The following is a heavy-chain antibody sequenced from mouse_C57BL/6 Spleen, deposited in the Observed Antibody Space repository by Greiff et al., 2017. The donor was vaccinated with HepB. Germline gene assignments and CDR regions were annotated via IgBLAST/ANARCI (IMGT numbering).Heavy chain of an antibody. CDR3: AREGNYYGSRGAMDY. D-gene: IGHD1-1*01. CDR1: GYTFTSYW. CDR2: IDPSDSYT. J-gene: IGHJ4*01. Sequence: QVQLQQPGAELVMPGASVKLSCKASGYTFTSYWMHWVKQRPGQGLEWIGEIDPSDSYTNYNQKFKGKSTLTVDKSSSTAYMQLSSLTSEDSAVYYWAREGNYYGSRGAMDYWGQGTSVTVSS. V-gene: IGHV1-69*01.